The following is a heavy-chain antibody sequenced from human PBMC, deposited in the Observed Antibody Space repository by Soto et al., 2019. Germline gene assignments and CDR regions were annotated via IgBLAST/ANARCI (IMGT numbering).Heavy chain of an antibody. CDR2: IFFTGST. CDR1: GGSVSTGNYN. Sequence: SETLSLTCTVSGGSVSTGNYNWSWVRQTPGKVLEWIGNIFFTGSTHYNPSLTSRVTISVDTSNNQFSLELRSVTAADTAVYYCARDGHGMDVWGQGTTVTVSS. V-gene: IGHV4-61*01. J-gene: IGHJ6*02. CDR3: ARDGHGMDV.